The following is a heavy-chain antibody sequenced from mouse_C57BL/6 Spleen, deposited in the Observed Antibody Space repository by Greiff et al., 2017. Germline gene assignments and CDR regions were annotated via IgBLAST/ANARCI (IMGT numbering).Heavy chain of an antibody. CDR2: INPNYGTT. CDR3: ARGSSYGINYAMDY. V-gene: IGHV1-39*01. D-gene: IGHD1-1*01. J-gene: IGHJ4*01. Sequence: EVKLQESGPELVKPGASVKISCKASGYSFTDYNMNWVKQSNGKSLEWIGVINPNYGTTSYNQKFKGKATLTVDQSSSTAYMQLNSLTSEDSAVYYCARGSSYGINYAMDYWGQGTSVTVSS. CDR1: GYSFTDYN.